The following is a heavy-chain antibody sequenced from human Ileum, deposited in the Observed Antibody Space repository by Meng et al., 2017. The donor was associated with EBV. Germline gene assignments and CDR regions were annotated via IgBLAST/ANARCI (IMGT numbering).Heavy chain of an antibody. D-gene: IGHD3-10*01. J-gene: IGHJ4*02. CDR2: IYYSGST. CDR1: GDSISSSSYY. V-gene: IGHV4-39*07. CDR3: ARGTYYYGSRR. Sequence: QLQLQESGTGLVKPSETLSLTCTVSGDSISSSSYYWGWIRQPPGKGLEWIGSIYYSGSTYYNPSLKSRVTISVDTSKNQFSLKLSSVTAADTAVYYCARGTYYYGSRRWGQGTLSNVSS.